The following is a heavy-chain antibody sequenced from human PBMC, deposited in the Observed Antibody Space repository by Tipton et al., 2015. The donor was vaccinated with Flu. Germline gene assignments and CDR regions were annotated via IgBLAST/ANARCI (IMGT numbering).Heavy chain of an antibody. V-gene: IGHV4-38-2*02. CDR3: ATTTYFYGSGSHDY. D-gene: IGHD3-10*01. CDR2: VYHGGTT. Sequence: TLSLTCTVSGYSISTRYYWGWIRQPPGKGLEWIGCVYHGGTTYYTPSLKSRVALSLDTFKNQFSLKLTSVTAADTAVYYCATTTYFYGSGSHDYWGQGTLVTVSS. J-gene: IGHJ4*02. CDR1: GYSISTRYY.